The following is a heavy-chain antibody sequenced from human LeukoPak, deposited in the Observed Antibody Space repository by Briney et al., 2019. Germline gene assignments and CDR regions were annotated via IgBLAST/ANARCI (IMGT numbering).Heavy chain of an antibody. CDR2: ISSDGGST. D-gene: IGHD1-26*01. CDR1: GLTFSIYA. V-gene: IGHV3-64*01. CDR3: ARGGSVSLYYYCAMDV. Sequence: PGGSLRLSCAASGLTFSIYAMHWVRQAPGKGLEYVSVISSDGGSTYYANSVKGRFTISRDNSKNTLYLQMGSLRAEDMAVYYCARGGSVSLYYYCAMDVWGQGTTVTVSS. J-gene: IGHJ6*02.